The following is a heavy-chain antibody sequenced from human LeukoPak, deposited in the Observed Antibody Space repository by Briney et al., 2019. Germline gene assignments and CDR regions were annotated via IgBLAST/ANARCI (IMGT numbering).Heavy chain of an antibody. Sequence: ASVKVSCKASGYTFTSYDINWARQAPGQGLEWMGWISAYNGNTNYAQKLQGRVTMTTDTSTSTAYMELRSLRSDDTAVYYCASSWGNYYYYMDVWGKGTTVTVSS. J-gene: IGHJ6*03. CDR1: GYTFTSYD. CDR2: ISAYNGNT. D-gene: IGHD6-13*01. CDR3: ASSWGNYYYYMDV. V-gene: IGHV1-18*01.